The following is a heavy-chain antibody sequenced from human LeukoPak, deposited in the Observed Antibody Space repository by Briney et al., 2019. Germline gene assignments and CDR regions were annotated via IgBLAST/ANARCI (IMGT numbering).Heavy chain of an antibody. J-gene: IGHJ6*02. V-gene: IGHV1-2*02. CDR2: INPNTGGT. CDR1: GYTFTGYY. Sequence: WASVKLSCKASGYTFTGYYMHWVRQAPGQGLEWMGWINPNTGGTNYAQDFQGRVTMTRDTSISTAYMELSRLGSDDTAVYYCARDVDINTAMDVWGQGTTVTVSS. D-gene: IGHD5-18*01. CDR3: ARDVDINTAMDV.